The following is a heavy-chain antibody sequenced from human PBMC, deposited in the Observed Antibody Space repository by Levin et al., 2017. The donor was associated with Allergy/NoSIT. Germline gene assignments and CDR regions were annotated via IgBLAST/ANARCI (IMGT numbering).Heavy chain of an antibody. Sequence: TTSETLSLTCTVSGGSISSYYWSWIRQPPGKGLEWIGYIYYSGSTNYNPSLKSRVTISVDTSKNQFSLKLSSVTAADTAVYYCARAYTYYDILTGYQQYYFDYWGQGTLVTVSS. CDR2: IYYSGST. D-gene: IGHD3-9*01. V-gene: IGHV4-59*01. CDR1: GGSISSYY. CDR3: ARAYTYYDILTGYQQYYFDY. J-gene: IGHJ4*02.